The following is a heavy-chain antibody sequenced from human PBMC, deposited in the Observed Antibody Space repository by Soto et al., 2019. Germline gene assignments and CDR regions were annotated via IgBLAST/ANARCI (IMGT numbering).Heavy chain of an antibody. Sequence: GASVKVSCKAAGYTFTTYYMHWGRQAPGQGLEWMGIINPSGGTTGFAQKFQGRVTMTRDTSTSTVYMELSSLRSEDTAVYYCARDVLGGYYGMDVWGQGTTVTVSS. CDR1: GYTFTTYY. CDR3: ARDVLGGYYGMDV. J-gene: IGHJ6*02. V-gene: IGHV1-46*01. CDR2: INPSGGTT. D-gene: IGHD3-16*01.